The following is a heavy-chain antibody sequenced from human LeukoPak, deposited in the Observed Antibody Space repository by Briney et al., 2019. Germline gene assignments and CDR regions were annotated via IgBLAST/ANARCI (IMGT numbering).Heavy chain of an antibody. V-gene: IGHV3-23*01. CDR2: ISGSGGST. J-gene: IGHJ4*02. D-gene: IGHD3-10*01. CDR3: AGTTMVRGPCDY. CDR1: GFTFSSYA. Sequence: GGSLRLSSAASGFTFSSYAMSWVRQAPGKGLEWVSAISGSGGSTYYADSVKGRFTISRDNSKNTLYLQMNSLRAEDTAVYYCAGTTMVRGPCDYWGQGTLVTVSS.